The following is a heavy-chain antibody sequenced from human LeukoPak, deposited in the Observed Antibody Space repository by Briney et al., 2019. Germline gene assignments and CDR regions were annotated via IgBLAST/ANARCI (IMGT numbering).Heavy chain of an antibody. V-gene: IGHV4-31*03. CDR1: GGSLNSGSYY. CDR2: ISYRGST. D-gene: IGHD6-13*01. Sequence: PSQTLSLTCIVFGGSLNSGSYYWSWIRHHPGKGLEWIGYISYRGSTHSNPSLKSRVSISADTSKNQFSLNLNSVTAADTAVYYCARAGSAAAGLFDYWGQGTLVTVSS. CDR3: ARAGSAAAGLFDY. J-gene: IGHJ4*02.